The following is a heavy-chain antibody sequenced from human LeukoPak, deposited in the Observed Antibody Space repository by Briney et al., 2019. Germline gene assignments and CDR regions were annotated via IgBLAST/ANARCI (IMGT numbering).Heavy chain of an antibody. CDR2: IFHSGST. Sequence: SETLSLTCAVSGGSISSSNWWSWVRQPPGKRLAWIGEIFHSGSTNYNPSLKSRVTMSLDKSKSQFSLKLISVTAADTAVYYCARERDDYASNYFDSWGQGTLVTVSS. CDR1: GGSISSSNW. D-gene: IGHD3-16*01. CDR3: ARERDDYASNYFDS. J-gene: IGHJ4*02. V-gene: IGHV4-4*02.